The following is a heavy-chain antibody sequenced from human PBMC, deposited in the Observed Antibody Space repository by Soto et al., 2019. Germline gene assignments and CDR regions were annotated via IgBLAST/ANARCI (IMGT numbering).Heavy chain of an antibody. CDR1: GFSLNTGGLG. D-gene: IGHD2-21*02. J-gene: IGHJ6*04. CDR2: LYWEGDK. V-gene: IGHV2-5*02. Sequence: QITLKESGPTLVKPTQTLTLTCTFSGFSLNTGGLGVGWIRQPPGKALEWLALLYWEGDKRYSPSLKSRLSITQDTSNTQVVLTLDKMDPVDTATYYFAHSRCCGDCLRSYSSHYYYGMSVWGKGTTVTVSS. CDR3: AHSRCCGDCLRSYSSHYYYGMSV.